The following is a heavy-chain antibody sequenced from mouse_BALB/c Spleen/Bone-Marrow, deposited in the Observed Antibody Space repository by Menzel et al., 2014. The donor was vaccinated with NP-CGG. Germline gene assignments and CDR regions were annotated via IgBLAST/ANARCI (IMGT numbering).Heavy chain of an antibody. V-gene: IGHV5-4*02. CDR3: ARETGPRAMDY. CDR2: ISDDGGNT. J-gene: IGHJ4*01. D-gene: IGHD4-1*01. CDR1: GFTFSDYY. Sequence: EVQLAESGGGLVKPGGSLKLSCAASGFTFSDYYMFWVRQTPEKRLEWVATISDDGGNTYYRDSVKGRFTISRDNAKNKLNLQMSSLKSEDTATYHCARETGPRAMDYWGQGTSVTVSS.